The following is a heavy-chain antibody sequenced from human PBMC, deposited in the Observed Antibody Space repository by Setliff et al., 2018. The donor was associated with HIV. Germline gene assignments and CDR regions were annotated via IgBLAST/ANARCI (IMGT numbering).Heavy chain of an antibody. Sequence: SETLSLTCTVSGGSMSSSGPGYYWGWVRQTPGGGLEWIGSVYYRGRTYYNPSLKSRVTISVDTSKNQLSLRLTSMAAADTAMYYCARSQPDTNFGVVTFDCWGQGKMVTVSS. D-gene: IGHD3-3*01. CDR2: VYYRGRT. CDR1: GGSMSSSGPGYY. J-gene: IGHJ4*02. CDR3: ARSQPDTNFGVVTFDC. V-gene: IGHV4-39*01.